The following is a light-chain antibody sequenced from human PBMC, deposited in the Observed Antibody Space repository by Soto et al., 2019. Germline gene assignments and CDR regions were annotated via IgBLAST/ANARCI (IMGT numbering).Light chain of an antibody. Sequence: DIHLTQSPSFLSASVGDRVTITCRASQGIASSLAWYQQKAGKAPKLLIYAASTLESGVPSRFSGSGSGTDFTLTISSLQPEDFAIYYCQQFNSYPLTFGGGTKVEIK. CDR1: QGIASS. CDR2: AAS. V-gene: IGKV1-9*01. J-gene: IGKJ4*01. CDR3: QQFNSYPLT.